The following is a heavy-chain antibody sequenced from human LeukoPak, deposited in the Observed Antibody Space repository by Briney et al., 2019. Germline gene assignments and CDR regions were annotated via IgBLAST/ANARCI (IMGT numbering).Heavy chain of an antibody. CDR3: AASPESIAVAG. J-gene: IGHJ4*02. CDR1: GFTFTSYA. V-gene: IGHV3-23*01. CDR2: ISGSGGST. D-gene: IGHD6-19*01. Sequence: GGSLRLSCAASGFTFTSYAMSWVRQAPGKGLEWVSAISGSGGSTYYADSVKGRFTISRDNSKNTLYLQMNSLRAEDTAVYYCAASPESIAVAGWGQGTLVTVSS.